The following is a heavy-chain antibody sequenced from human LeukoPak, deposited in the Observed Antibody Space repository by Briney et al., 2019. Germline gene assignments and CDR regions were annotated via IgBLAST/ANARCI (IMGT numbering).Heavy chain of an antibody. J-gene: IGHJ4*02. CDR1: GYTFTGYY. CDR2: INPNSGGT. V-gene: IGHV1-2*02. CDR3: ARDGYYYDSNGYNDY. Sequence: ASVKVSCKASGYTFTGYYMHWVRQAPGQGLEWMGWINPNSGGTNYAQKFQGRVTMTRDTSISTAYMELSRLRSDDTAVYYCARDGYYYDSNGYNDYWGQGTLVTVSS. D-gene: IGHD3-22*01.